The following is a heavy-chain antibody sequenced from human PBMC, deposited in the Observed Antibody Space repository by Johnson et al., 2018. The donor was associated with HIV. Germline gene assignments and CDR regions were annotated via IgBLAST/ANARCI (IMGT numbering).Heavy chain of an antibody. D-gene: IGHD3-22*01. CDR3: AKSQDRSAHDYDFDL. CDR1: GFTFSSYA. CDR2: IGYDGSNK. V-gene: IGHV3-30*04. Sequence: QVQLVESGGGVVQPGRSLRLSCAASGFTFSSYAMHWVRQAPGKGLEWVAFIGYDGSNKYYADSVKGRFTISRDNSKNTLYVQMHSLRGEDTAVYFCAKSQDRSAHDYDFDLWGQGTMVTVSS. J-gene: IGHJ3*01.